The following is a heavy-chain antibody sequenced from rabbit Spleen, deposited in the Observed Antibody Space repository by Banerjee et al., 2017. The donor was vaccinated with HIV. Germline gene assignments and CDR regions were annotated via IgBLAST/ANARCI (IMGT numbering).Heavy chain of an antibody. CDR3: ARGVYDDYDTYYFDL. J-gene: IGHJ4*01. CDR1: GFSFSDRDV. D-gene: IGHD2-1*01. CDR2: IYGGFSGST. Sequence: QEQLVESGGGLVQPEGSLTLTCKASGFSFSDRDVMCWVRQAPGKGLEWIACIYGGFSGSTYYASWAKGRFTISKISSTTVTLQMTSLTAADTATYFCARGVYDDYDTYYFDLWGPGTLVTVS. V-gene: IGHV1S45*01.